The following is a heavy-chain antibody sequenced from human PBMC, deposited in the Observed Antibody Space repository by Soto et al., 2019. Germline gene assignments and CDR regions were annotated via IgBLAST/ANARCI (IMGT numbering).Heavy chain of an antibody. CDR1: GFTFSNAW. J-gene: IGHJ3*02. D-gene: IGHD3-3*01. CDR2: IKSKTDGGTT. V-gene: IGHV3-15*01. Sequence: GGSLRLSCAASGFTFSNAWMGWVRQAQGKGLEWVGRIKSKTDGGTTDYAAPVKGRFTISRDDSKNTLYLQMNSLKTEDTAVYYCTSYYDFWSGPLDSDAFDIWGQGTMVTVSS. CDR3: TSYYDFWSGPLDSDAFDI.